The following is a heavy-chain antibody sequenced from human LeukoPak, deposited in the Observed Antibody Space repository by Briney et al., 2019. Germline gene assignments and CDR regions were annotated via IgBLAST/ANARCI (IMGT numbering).Heavy chain of an antibody. Sequence: TGGSLRLSCEASGFVFGHSWMSWVRQAPGKGLEWVANINLGGSEINYLDSLTGRLTISRDNAKDSLYLQMNGLRAEDTAVYFCVRDRGYSTFDYWGQGTLVTVSS. CDR2: INLGGSEI. CDR3: VRDRGYSTFDY. CDR1: GFVFGHSW. D-gene: IGHD3-22*01. V-gene: IGHV3-7*03. J-gene: IGHJ4*02.